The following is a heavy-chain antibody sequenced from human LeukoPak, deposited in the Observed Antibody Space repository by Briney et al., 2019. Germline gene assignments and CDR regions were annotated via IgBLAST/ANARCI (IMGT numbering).Heavy chain of an antibody. J-gene: IGHJ4*02. V-gene: IGHV1-2*02. CDR1: GYTFTGYY. CDR2: INPNSGGT. D-gene: IGHD3-10*01. Sequence: ASVKVSCKASGYTFTGYYMHWVRQAPGQGLEWMGWINPNSGGTNYAQKFQGRVTMTRDTSISTAYMELSRLRSDDTAVYYCARGATDYYGSRSYYNDFDYWGQGTLVTVSS. CDR3: ARGATDYYGSRSYYNDFDY.